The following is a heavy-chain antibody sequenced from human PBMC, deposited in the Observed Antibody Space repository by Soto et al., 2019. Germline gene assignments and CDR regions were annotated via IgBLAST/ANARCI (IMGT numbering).Heavy chain of an antibody. CDR3: GKEQGHRLGGGGTEPLDI. Sequence: QVQLVQSGAEVKKPGASVKISCEASGYSFTSQYVHWVRQAPGQGLEWMGKINPNGGSTTYAPKFKGKRNMQRDTATNTRYMGLISPTSGGRALLYCGKEQGHRLGGGGTEPLDIWGQGTMVTVAS. CDR1: GYSFTSQY. CDR2: INPNGGST. V-gene: IGHV1-46*03. J-gene: IGHJ3*02. D-gene: IGHD6-25*01.